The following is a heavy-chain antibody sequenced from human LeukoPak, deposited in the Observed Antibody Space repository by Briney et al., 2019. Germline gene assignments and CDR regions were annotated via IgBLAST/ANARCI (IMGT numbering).Heavy chain of an antibody. J-gene: IGHJ4*02. Sequence: GGSLRLSCVASGFTFSFYSMNWVRQAPGKGLEWVAVTSSDLNVKLYADSVKGRFTISRDNSRSTLYLQMNSLRPEDTAIYYCAREGYYGSGSPPSLYFDYWGQGTLVTVSS. CDR2: TSSDLNVK. V-gene: IGHV3-30*03. D-gene: IGHD3-10*01. CDR1: GFTFSFYS. CDR3: AREGYYGSGSPPSLYFDY.